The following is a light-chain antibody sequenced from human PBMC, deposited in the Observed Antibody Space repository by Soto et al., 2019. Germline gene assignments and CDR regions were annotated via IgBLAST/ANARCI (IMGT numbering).Light chain of an antibody. CDR1: QSISSY. CDR2: AAS. V-gene: IGKV1-39*01. J-gene: IGKJ5*01. CDR3: QQYDSFSVT. Sequence: DIQMTQSPSSLSASVGDRVTITCRASQSISSYLNWYQKKPGKAPELLIYAASSLQSGVPSRFSGSGSGTEFRLTISTMQPDDFATYYCQQYDSFSVTFGQGTRLEIK.